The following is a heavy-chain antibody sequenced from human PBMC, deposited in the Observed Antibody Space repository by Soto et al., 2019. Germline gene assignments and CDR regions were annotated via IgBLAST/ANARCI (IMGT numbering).Heavy chain of an antibody. V-gene: IGHV3-48*01. CDR2: ISSSSSTI. Sequence: PGGSLRLSCAASGFTFSSYSMNWVRQAPGKGLEWVSYISSSSSTIYYADSVRGRFTISRDNAKNSLYLQMNSLRAEDTAVYYCARATGLLWFGESFDYWGQGTLVTVSS. J-gene: IGHJ4*02. D-gene: IGHD3-10*01. CDR3: ARATGLLWFGESFDY. CDR1: GFTFSSYS.